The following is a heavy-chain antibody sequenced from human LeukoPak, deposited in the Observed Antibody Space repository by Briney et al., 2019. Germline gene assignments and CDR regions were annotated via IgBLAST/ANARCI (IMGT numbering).Heavy chain of an antibody. Sequence: GRSLRLSCAASGFTFSSYGMHWVRQAPGKGLEWVAVISYDGSNKYYADSVKGRFTISRDNSKNTLYLQMNSLRAEDTAVYYCAKAYPTPRGVNFDYWGQGTLVTVSS. CDR3: AKAYPTPRGVNFDY. CDR1: GFTFSSYG. D-gene: IGHD3-10*01. CDR2: ISYDGSNK. J-gene: IGHJ4*02. V-gene: IGHV3-30*18.